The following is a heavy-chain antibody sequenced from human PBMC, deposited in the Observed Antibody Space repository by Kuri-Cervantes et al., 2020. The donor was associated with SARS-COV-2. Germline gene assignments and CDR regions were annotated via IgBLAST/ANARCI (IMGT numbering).Heavy chain of an antibody. Sequence: SETLSLTCAVYGGSFSGYYWSWIRQPPGKGLEWIGEINHSGSTNYNPSLKSRVTISVDTSKNQFSLKLSSVTAADTAVYYCARVTYYDFWSGYYINPGSYYYYGMDVWGQGTTVTVSS. CDR3: ARVTYYDFWSGYYINPGSYYYYGMDV. V-gene: IGHV4-34*01. CDR1: GGSFSGYY. J-gene: IGHJ6*02. D-gene: IGHD3-3*01. CDR2: INHSGST.